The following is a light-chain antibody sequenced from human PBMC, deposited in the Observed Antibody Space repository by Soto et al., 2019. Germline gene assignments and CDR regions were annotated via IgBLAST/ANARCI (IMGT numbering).Light chain of an antibody. CDR3: CSYVGGSPPWV. J-gene: IGLJ3*02. CDR1: RSDVGSYNP. Sequence: QSALTQPASVSGSPGQPIIISCTGTRSDVGSYNPVSWYQQHPGKAPKLIIYEGSKRPSGISNRFSGSKSGNTASLSISGLQAEDEAAYYCCSYVGGSPPWVFGGGTKVTVL. V-gene: IGLV2-23*01. CDR2: EGS.